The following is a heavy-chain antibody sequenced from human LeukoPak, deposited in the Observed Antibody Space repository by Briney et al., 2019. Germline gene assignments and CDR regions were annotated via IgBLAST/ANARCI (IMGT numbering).Heavy chain of an antibody. D-gene: IGHD6-19*01. CDR1: GGTCSSYA. J-gene: IGHJ6*02. Sequence: SVKVSCKASGGTCSSYAISWVRQAPGQGLEWMGRIIPIFGIATYAQKFQGRVTITADKSTSTAYMELSSLRSEDTAVYYCARDRIAVAGPYYYGMDVWGQGTTVTVSS. CDR3: ARDRIAVAGPYYYGMDV. V-gene: IGHV1-69*04. CDR2: IIPIFGIA.